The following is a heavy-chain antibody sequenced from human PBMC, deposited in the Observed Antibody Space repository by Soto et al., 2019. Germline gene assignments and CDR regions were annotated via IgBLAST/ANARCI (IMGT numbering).Heavy chain of an antibody. V-gene: IGHV3-49*04. CDR3: TKNSRYRNYGYYFDS. CDR2: IKSTPYGATP. Sequence: LRLSCLTSGFTFGNFAMAWVRQAPGKGLEWVGFIKSTPYGATPEYAASVEGRFSISRDDSKTTVYLQVRSLRTEDTAVYYCTKNSRYRNYGYYFDSWGQGTQVTVSS. CDR1: GFTFGNFA. D-gene: IGHD1-7*01. J-gene: IGHJ4*02.